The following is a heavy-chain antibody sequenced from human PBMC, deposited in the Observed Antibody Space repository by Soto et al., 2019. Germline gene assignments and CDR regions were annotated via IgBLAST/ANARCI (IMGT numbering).Heavy chain of an antibody. CDR1: GYTFTSYA. D-gene: IGHD1-7*01. CDR2: INAGNGNT. V-gene: IGHV1-3*01. Sequence: ASVKVSFKASGYTFTSYAMHWVRQAPGQRLEWMGWINAGNGNTKYSQKFQGRVTITRDTSASTAYMELSSLRSEDTAVYYCARSKNWNYVTDCWGQGTLVTV. CDR3: ARSKNWNYVTDC. J-gene: IGHJ4*02.